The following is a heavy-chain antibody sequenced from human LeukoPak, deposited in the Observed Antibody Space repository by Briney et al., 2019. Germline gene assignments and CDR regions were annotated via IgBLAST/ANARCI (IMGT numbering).Heavy chain of an antibody. Sequence: ASVKFSCKASGGTFSSYAISWVRQAPGQGVEWMGGIIPIFGTANYAQKFQGRVTITADESTSTAYMELSSLRSEDTAVYYCAKDHYYDSSAFDYWGQGTLVTVSS. D-gene: IGHD3-22*01. J-gene: IGHJ4*02. V-gene: IGHV1-69*13. CDR2: IIPIFGTA. CDR3: AKDHYYDSSAFDY. CDR1: GGTFSSYA.